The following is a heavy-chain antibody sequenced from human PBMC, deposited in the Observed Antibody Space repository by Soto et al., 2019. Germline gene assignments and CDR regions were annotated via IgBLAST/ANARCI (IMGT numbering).Heavy chain of an antibody. CDR3: ARGLTVHSGIAVAGMTRWFDP. CDR2: INHSGST. V-gene: IGHV4-34*01. D-gene: IGHD6-19*01. J-gene: IGHJ5*02. Sequence: SETLSLTCAVYGGSFSGYYWSWIRQPPGKGLEWIGEINHSGSTNYNPSLKSRVTISVDTSKNQFSLKLSSVTAADTAVYYCARGLTVHSGIAVAGMTRWFDPWGQGTLVTVSS. CDR1: GGSFSGYY.